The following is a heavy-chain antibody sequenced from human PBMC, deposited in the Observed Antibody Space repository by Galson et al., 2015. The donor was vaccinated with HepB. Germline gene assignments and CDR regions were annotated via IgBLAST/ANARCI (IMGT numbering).Heavy chain of an antibody. Sequence: SLRLSCAASGFTFSDYYMSWIRQAPGKGLEWVSYISSSGSAIYYADSVKGRFTISRDNAKNSLYLQMNSLRAEDTAVYYCARAVHPERYFDWLLNFDYWGQGTLVTVSS. V-gene: IGHV3-11*01. CDR3: ARAVHPERYFDWLLNFDY. CDR2: ISSSGSAI. J-gene: IGHJ4*02. CDR1: GFTFSDYY. D-gene: IGHD3-9*01.